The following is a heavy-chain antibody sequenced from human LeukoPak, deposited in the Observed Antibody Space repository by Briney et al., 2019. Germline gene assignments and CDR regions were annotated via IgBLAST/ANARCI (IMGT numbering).Heavy chain of an antibody. D-gene: IGHD5-24*01. CDR1: GFTFDDYT. CDR2: ISWDGGST. Sequence: GGSLRLSCAASGFTFDDYTMHWVRHAPGKGLEWVSLISWDGGSTYYADSVKGRFTISRDNSKNSLYLQMNSLRTEDTALYYCAKDMGGMATILDYWGQGTLVTVSS. J-gene: IGHJ4*02. CDR3: AKDMGGMATILDY. V-gene: IGHV3-43*01.